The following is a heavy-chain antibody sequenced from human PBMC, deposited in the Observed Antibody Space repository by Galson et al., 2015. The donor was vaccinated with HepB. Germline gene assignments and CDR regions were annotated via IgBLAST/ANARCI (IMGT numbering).Heavy chain of an antibody. D-gene: IGHD6-6*01. CDR3: ARGPEIAALGWFDP. CDR1: GFTFSSYS. Sequence: SLRLSCAASGFTFSSYSMNWVRQAPGKGLEWVSSISSSSSYIYYADSVKGRFTISRDNAKNSLYLQMNSLRAEDTAVYYCARGPEIAALGWFDPWGQGTLVTVSS. CDR2: ISSSSSYI. V-gene: IGHV3-21*01. J-gene: IGHJ5*02.